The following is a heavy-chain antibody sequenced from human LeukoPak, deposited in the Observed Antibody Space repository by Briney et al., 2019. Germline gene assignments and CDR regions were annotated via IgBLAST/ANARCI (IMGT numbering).Heavy chain of an antibody. CDR3: ARVDSSSDYYYYYMDV. J-gene: IGHJ6*03. D-gene: IGHD6-6*01. CDR2: IIPIFGTA. Sequence: GASVKVSCKASGGTFSSYAISWVRQAPGQGLEWMGGIIPIFGTANYAQKFQGRVTITADESTSTAYMELSSLRPEDTAVYYCARVDSSSDYYYYYMDVWGKGTTVTVSS. V-gene: IGHV1-69*13. CDR1: GGTFSSYA.